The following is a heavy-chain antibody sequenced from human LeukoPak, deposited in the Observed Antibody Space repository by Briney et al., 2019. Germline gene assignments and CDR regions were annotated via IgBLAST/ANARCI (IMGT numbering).Heavy chain of an antibody. CDR1: GFTFSSYS. CDR2: ISSSSSYI. Sequence: GGSLRLSCAASGFTFSSYSMNWVRQAPGKGLEWVSSISSSSSYIYYADSVKGRFTISRDNSKNTLYLQMNSLRAEDTAVYYCAKVPLMAVAAYYFDYWGQGTLVTVSS. CDR3: AKVPLMAVAAYYFDY. V-gene: IGHV3-21*04. J-gene: IGHJ4*02. D-gene: IGHD6-19*01.